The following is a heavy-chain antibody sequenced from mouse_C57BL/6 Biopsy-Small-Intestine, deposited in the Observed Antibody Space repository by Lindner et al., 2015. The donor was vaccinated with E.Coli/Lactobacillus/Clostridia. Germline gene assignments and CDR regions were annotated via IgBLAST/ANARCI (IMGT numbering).Heavy chain of an antibody. J-gene: IGHJ2*01. CDR3: ARDYYDGSPDY. CDR2: INPYYGTT. D-gene: IGHD1-1*01. Sequence: VQLQESGAELVKPGASVKISCKASDYSFSGYNMHWVKQSHGKSLEWIGNINPYYGTTTYNQKFKGKATLTVDTSSSSAYMQLNSLTSEDSAVYYCARDYYDGSPDYWGQGTTLTVSS. V-gene: IGHV1-39*01. CDR1: DYSFSGYN.